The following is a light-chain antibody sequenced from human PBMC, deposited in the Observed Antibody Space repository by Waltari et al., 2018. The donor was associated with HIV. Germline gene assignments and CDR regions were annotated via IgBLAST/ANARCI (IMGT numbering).Light chain of an antibody. Sequence: SYELTQPPSVSVSAGQTATITCSGDALPRRNAYWYQQKSGQAPVLVIYDDNKRPSGIPERFSGSTSGTMATLTVSRAQVEDEADYYCYSTDTTGYQRVFGGGTKLTVL. J-gene: IGLJ3*02. CDR3: YSTDTTGYQRV. CDR1: ALPRRN. CDR2: DDN. V-gene: IGLV3-10*01.